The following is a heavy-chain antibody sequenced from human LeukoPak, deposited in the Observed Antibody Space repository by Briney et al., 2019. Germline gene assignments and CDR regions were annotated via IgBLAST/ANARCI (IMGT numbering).Heavy chain of an antibody. D-gene: IGHD1-26*01. V-gene: IGHV3-23*01. J-gene: IGHJ6*03. CDR1: GFTVSSNY. CDR2: ISSSSSNI. CDR3: AKDSKIVGATFRSYHYMDV. Sequence: GGSLRLSCAASGFTVSSNYMSWVRQAPGKGLEWVSYISSSSSNIYYADSVKGRFTISRDNSKNTLYLQMNSLRAEDTAVYYCAKDSKIVGATFRSYHYMDVWGKGTAVTVSS.